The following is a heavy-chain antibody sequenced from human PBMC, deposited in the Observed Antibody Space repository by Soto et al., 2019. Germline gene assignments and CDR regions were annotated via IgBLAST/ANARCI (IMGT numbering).Heavy chain of an antibody. CDR1: GFTFSDHY. D-gene: IGHD3-10*01. J-gene: IGHJ4*02. Sequence: EVQLVESGGGLVQPGGSLRLSCAASGFTFSDHYMDWVRQAPGKGLEWVGRIRNKANSYTTEYAASVKGRFTISRDDSKNSLYLQMNSLKTEDKAVYYCARGGTMVQFDYWGQGTLVTVSS. CDR3: ARGGTMVQFDY. CDR2: IRNKANSYTT. V-gene: IGHV3-72*01.